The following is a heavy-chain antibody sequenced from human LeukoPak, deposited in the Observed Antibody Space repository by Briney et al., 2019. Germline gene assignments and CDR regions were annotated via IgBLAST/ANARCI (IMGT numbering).Heavy chain of an antibody. Sequence: SETLSLTCTVSGYSVSSDYYWGWIRQPPGKGLEWIGNIFHNGNTYYNPSLKSRVTMSIDTSKKQFSLKLRTATAADTAVYYCAREDPSGGATGYWGQGTLVTVSS. CDR3: AREDPSGGATGY. CDR1: GYSVSSDYY. D-gene: IGHD1-26*01. CDR2: IFHNGNT. V-gene: IGHV4-38-2*02. J-gene: IGHJ4*02.